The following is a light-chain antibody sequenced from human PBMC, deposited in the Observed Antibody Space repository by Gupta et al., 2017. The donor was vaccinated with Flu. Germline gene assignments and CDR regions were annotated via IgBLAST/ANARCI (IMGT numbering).Light chain of an antibody. CDR1: QSVSSS. Sequence: EIVITQSPATLSFSPGERATLSCRASQSVSSSLAWYQQKPGQAPRLLIYGASTRATGIPARFSGSGSGTEFTLTINSLQSEDFAVYYCQQYDTWPPWTFGQGTKVEIK. CDR3: QQYDTWPPWT. J-gene: IGKJ1*01. CDR2: GAS. V-gene: IGKV3-15*01.